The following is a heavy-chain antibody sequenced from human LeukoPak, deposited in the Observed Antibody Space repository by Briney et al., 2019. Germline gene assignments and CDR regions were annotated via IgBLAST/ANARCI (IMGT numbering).Heavy chain of an antibody. D-gene: IGHD3-10*01. CDR1: GGSISSYY. Sequence: PSETLSLTCTDFGGSISSYYWSWLRQPPGKGLEWIGYIYYSGSTNYNPSLKSRVTMSVDTSKNQLSLKLSSVTAADTAVYYCASMVQGIYTYFGTWGQGNLVAVSS. CDR3: ASMVQGIYTYFGT. CDR2: IYYSGST. J-gene: IGHJ5*02. V-gene: IGHV4-59*01.